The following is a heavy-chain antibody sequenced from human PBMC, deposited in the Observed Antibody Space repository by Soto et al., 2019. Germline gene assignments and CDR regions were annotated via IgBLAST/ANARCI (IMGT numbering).Heavy chain of an antibody. CDR2: ISGSGGST. CDR1: GFTFSSYA. V-gene: IGHV3-23*01. Sequence: PGGSLRLSCAASGFTFSSYAMSWVRQASGKGLEWVSAISGSGGSTYYADSVKGRFTISRDNSKNTLYLQMNSLRAEDTAVYYCARDLDSSSWYEPHYYYGMDVWGQGTTITVSS. CDR3: ARDLDSSSWYEPHYYYGMDV. J-gene: IGHJ6*02. D-gene: IGHD6-13*01.